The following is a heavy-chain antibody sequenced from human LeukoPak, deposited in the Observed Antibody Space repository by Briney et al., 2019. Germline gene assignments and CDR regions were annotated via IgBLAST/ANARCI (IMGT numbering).Heavy chain of an antibody. J-gene: IGHJ4*02. CDR1: GFTFSSSW. V-gene: IGHV3-7*03. CDR3: ARDNPPDY. CDR2: IKQDGSEK. Sequence: PAGGSLRLSCVASGFTFSSSWMSWVRQAPGKGPEWVANIKQDGSEKSYVESVRGRFTISRDNAKNSLYLQLNSLRAEDTALYYCARDNPPDYWGQGTLVTVSS.